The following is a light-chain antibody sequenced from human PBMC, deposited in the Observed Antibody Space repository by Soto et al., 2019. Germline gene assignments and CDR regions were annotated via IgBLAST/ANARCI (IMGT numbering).Light chain of an antibody. Sequence: DIHMTQSPSTLSASVGDRVTITCRASQSISSWLAWYQQTPGTAPKLLIYKASSLESGAPSRFSGSGSGTEFTLTISSLQPDDFATYYCQQYNSFLAFGPGTKVD. J-gene: IGKJ3*01. CDR1: QSISSW. CDR2: KAS. V-gene: IGKV1-5*03. CDR3: QQYNSFLA.